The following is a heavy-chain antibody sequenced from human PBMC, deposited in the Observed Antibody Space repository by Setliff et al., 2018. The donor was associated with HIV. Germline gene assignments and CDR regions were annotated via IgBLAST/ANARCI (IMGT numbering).Heavy chain of an antibody. Sequence: GGSLRLSCAASGFTFSNYDMNWVRQAPGKGLEWVANINYNGGSTYYADSVKGRITISRDNSKNTLYLQMNSLRAEDTAVYYCARDPGRYNGMDVWGQGTTVTVSS. CDR1: GFTFSNYD. V-gene: IGHV3-23*01. D-gene: IGHD1-20*01. CDR3: ARDPGRYNGMDV. J-gene: IGHJ6*02. CDR2: INYNGGST.